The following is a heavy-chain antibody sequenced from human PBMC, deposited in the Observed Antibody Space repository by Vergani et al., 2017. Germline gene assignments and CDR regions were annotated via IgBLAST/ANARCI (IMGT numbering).Heavy chain of an antibody. CDR1: GGSISSSSYY. CDR3: ARRLQLDDAFDI. J-gene: IGHJ3*02. CDR2: IYYSGST. V-gene: IGHV4-39*01. Sequence: QLQLPESGPGLVKPSETLSLTCTVSGGSISSSSYYWGWIRQPPGKGLEWIGSIYYSGSTYYNPSLKSRVTISVDTSKNQFSLKLSSVTAADTAVYYCARRLQLDDAFDIWGQGTMVTVSS. D-gene: IGHD6-6*01.